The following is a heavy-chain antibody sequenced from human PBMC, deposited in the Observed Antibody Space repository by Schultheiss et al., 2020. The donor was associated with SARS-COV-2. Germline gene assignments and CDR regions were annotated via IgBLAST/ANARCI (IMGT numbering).Heavy chain of an antibody. Sequence: ASVKVSCKASGYTFTGYYMHWVRQAPGQGLEWLGRINPTSGVPNSAQKFQGRVTMARDTSISTAHMELSSLRSDDTAVYYCARDFGVLTTPAHLRRRAFDIWGQGTMVTVSS. V-gene: IGHV1-2*06. CDR3: ARDFGVLTTPAHLRRRAFDI. D-gene: IGHD4/OR15-4a*01. CDR1: GYTFTGYY. CDR2: INPTSGVP. J-gene: IGHJ3*02.